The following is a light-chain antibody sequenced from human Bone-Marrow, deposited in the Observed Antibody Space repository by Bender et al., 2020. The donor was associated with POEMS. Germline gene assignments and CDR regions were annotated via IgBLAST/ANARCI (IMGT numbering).Light chain of an antibody. CDR2: EVT. CDR3: STWDDRLNAWL. CDR1: SSDVGGYNY. J-gene: IGLJ3*02. Sequence: QSALTQPRSVSGSPGQSVTISCTGTSSDVGGYNYVSWYQQHPGKAHKLIIYEVTKRPSGVPDRFSASKSGSSASLAISGLQSEDAADYYCSTWDDRLNAWLFGGGTKLTVL. V-gene: IGLV2-11*01.